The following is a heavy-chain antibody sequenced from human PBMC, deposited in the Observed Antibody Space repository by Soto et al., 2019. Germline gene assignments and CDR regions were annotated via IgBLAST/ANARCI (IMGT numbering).Heavy chain of an antibody. D-gene: IGHD5-12*01. J-gene: IGHJ6*02. CDR3: ARGGDVNYYHGMDV. V-gene: IGHV1-18*01. Sequence: QVQLVQSGGEVKKPGASVKLSCTASGYTFTSYGISWVRQAPGQGLEWMGWISAYNGKTNYAQNVQGRVTMTTDTSTRTAYMDLRNLRSDDTAVYYCARGGDVNYYHGMDVWGQGTTVTVSS. CDR1: GYTFTSYG. CDR2: ISAYNGKT.